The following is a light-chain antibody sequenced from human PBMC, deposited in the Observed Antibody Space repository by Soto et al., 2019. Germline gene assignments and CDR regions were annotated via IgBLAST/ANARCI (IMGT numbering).Light chain of an antibody. Sequence: QSVLTQPASVSGSPGQSITNSCTGTRRDIGAYNFVSWYQQHPGEVPNLILYDVNVRPSGVSIRFSGSKSGNTASLTISGLQSEDEADYYCTSWTTSTTMIFGGGTKVTVL. V-gene: IGLV2-14*03. CDR3: TSWTTSTTMI. J-gene: IGLJ2*01. CDR2: DVN. CDR1: RRDIGAYNF.